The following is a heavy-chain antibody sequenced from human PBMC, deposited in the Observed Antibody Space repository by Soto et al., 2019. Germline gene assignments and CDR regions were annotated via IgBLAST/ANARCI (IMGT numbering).Heavy chain of an antibody. Sequence: EVQLVESGGGLVKPGGSLRLSCAASGFTFSSYSMNWLRQPPGKGLEWVSSISSSSSYIYYAVSVKGRCTISRDNANHSLSLQMNSLRAEDTAVYYCARMTSDDSSGYYRYWGQGTLVTGSS. CDR2: ISSSSSYI. CDR1: GFTFSSYS. V-gene: IGHV3-21*01. J-gene: IGHJ4*02. D-gene: IGHD3-22*01. CDR3: ARMTSDDSSGYYRY.